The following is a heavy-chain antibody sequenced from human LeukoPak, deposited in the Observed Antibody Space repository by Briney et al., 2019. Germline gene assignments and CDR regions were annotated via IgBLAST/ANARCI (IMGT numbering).Heavy chain of an antibody. CDR1: GFTFSGSA. Sequence: PGGSLRLSCAASGFTFSGSAIHWVRQSSGKGLEWVGQIDKKDKGYATATAYAASVKGRFTISRDDSINTAYLQMKSLKTEDTALYYSTRDSGTYNWFDPWGQGTLATVSS. CDR3: TRDSGTYNWFDP. V-gene: IGHV3-73*01. CDR2: IDKKDKGYATAT. J-gene: IGHJ5*02. D-gene: IGHD1-26*01.